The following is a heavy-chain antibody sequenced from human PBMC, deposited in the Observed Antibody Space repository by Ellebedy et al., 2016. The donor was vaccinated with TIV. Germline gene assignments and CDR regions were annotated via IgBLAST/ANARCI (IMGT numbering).Heavy chain of an antibody. CDR2: ISGSGGST. J-gene: IGHJ4*02. CDR3: ALPVDTAMVIY. V-gene: IGHV3-23*01. Sequence: GGSLRLXXAASGFTFSSYAMSWVRQAPGKGLEWVSAISGSGGSTYYADSVKGQFTISRDNSKNTLYLQMNSLRAEDTAVYYCALPVDTAMVIYWGQGTLVTVSS. D-gene: IGHD5-18*01. CDR1: GFTFSSYA.